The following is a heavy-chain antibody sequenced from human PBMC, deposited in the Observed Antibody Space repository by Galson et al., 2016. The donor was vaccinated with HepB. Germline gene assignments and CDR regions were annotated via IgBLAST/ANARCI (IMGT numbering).Heavy chain of an antibody. CDR3: VKVRGSGRPFYFQY. CDR2: ISPSGGVA. D-gene: IGHD3-10*01. J-gene: IGHJ4*02. CDR1: GFTFSSDV. V-gene: IGHV3-23*01. Sequence: SLRLSCAASGFTFSSDVMSWVRQAPGKGLEWVSDISPSGGVAYYADSGEGRFTTSRDNSRNTLYRGMDRLRVEDTALYYCVKVRGSGRPFYFQYWGQGTLVTVSS.